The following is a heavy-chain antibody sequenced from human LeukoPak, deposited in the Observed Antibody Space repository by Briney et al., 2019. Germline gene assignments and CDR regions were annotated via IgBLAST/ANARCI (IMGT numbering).Heavy chain of an antibody. CDR1: GFTFSSHW. J-gene: IGHJ4*02. Sequence: PGGSLRLSCAASGFTFSSHWMHWVRQAPGKGLVWVSRINSDGSITSCADSVKGRFTISRDNAKNTLYLQMNSLRAEDTAVYYCANIGLYSSKGWGQGTLVTVSS. D-gene: IGHD5-18*01. V-gene: IGHV3-74*01. CDR3: ANIGLYSSKG. CDR2: INSDGSIT.